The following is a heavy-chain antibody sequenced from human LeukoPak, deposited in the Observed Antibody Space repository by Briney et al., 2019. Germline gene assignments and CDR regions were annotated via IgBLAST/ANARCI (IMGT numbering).Heavy chain of an antibody. Sequence: ASVKVSCKASGYTFTSYGISWVRQAPGQVLEWMGWISAYNGNTNYAQKLQGRVTMTTATSTSTAYMELRSLRSDDTAVYYCARIVQPNYDILTGYSYYFDYWGQGTLVTVSS. CDR3: ARIVQPNYDILTGYSYYFDY. CDR1: GYTFTSYG. V-gene: IGHV1-18*01. J-gene: IGHJ4*02. CDR2: ISAYNGNT. D-gene: IGHD3-9*01.